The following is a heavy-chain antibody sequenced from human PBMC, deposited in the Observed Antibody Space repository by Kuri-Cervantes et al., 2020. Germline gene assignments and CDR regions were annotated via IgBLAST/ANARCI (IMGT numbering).Heavy chain of an antibody. CDR1: GGNFRNYA. D-gene: IGHD3-10*01. V-gene: IGHV1-69*05. J-gene: IGHJ6*03. Sequence: SGKVSCKASGGNFRNYAISWVRQAPGQGLEWMGGIIPIFGTANYAQKFQGRVTITTDESTSTAYMELSSLRSEDTAVYYCARDYNLSRGGTMVPEYYYMDVWGKGTTVTVSS. CDR2: IIPIFGTA. CDR3: ARDYNLSRGGTMVPEYYYMDV.